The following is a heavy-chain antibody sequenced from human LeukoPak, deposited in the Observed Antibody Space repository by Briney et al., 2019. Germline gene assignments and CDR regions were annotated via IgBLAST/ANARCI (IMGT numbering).Heavy chain of an antibody. CDR2: IIPISGTA. Sequence: ASVKVSCKASGGTFSSYAISWVRQAPGQGLEWMGGIIPISGTANYAQKFQGRVTITTDESTSTAYMELSSLRSEDTAVYYCAREGPQVAAPFDYWGQGTLVTVSS. CDR1: GGTFSSYA. J-gene: IGHJ4*02. D-gene: IGHD6-6*01. CDR3: AREGPQVAAPFDY. V-gene: IGHV1-69*05.